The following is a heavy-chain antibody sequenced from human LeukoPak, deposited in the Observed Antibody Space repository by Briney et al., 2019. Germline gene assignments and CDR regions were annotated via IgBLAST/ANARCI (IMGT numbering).Heavy chain of an antibody. CDR3: ATFAYDSSGYYYFDY. D-gene: IGHD3-22*01. CDR1: GYTLTELS. Sequence: ASVKVSCKVSGYTLTELSMHWVRQAPGKGLEWMGGFDPEDGETIYAQKFQGRVTMTEDTSTDTAYMELSSLRSEDTAVYYCATFAYDSSGYYYFDYWGQGTLVTVSS. J-gene: IGHJ4*02. CDR2: FDPEDGET. V-gene: IGHV1-24*01.